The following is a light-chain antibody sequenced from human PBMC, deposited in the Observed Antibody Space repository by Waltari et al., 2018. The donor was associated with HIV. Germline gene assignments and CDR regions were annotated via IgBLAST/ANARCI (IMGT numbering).Light chain of an antibody. CDR3: QQYNNGPPLT. Sequence: EIVMTQSPAALSVFPGERATLSCRASQSVSSNLAWYQQKPGQAPRPLIYGASTRATGIPARFSGSGSGTEFTLTICSLQSEDFAVYYCQQYNNGPPLTFGGGTKVEIK. CDR2: GAS. V-gene: IGKV3-15*01. J-gene: IGKJ4*01. CDR1: QSVSSN.